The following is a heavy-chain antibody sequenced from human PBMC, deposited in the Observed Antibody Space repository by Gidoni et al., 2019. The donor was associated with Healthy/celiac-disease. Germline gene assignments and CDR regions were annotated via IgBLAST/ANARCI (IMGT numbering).Heavy chain of an antibody. CDR2: INSDGSST. Sequence: SRINSDGSSTSYADSVKGRFTISRDNAKNTLYLQMNSLRAEDTAVYYCARENYDFWSGFPAGGQGTLVTVSS. D-gene: IGHD3-3*01. J-gene: IGHJ4*02. CDR3: ARENYDFWSGFPA. V-gene: IGHV3-74*01.